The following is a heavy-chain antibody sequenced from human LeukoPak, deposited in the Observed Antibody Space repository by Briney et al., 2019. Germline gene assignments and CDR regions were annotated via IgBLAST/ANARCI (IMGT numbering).Heavy chain of an antibody. CDR2: ISYDGSNK. D-gene: IGHD2-15*01. CDR3: ARDLRRIKTFDY. J-gene: IGHJ4*02. CDR1: GFTFSDYY. Sequence: GGSLRLSCAASGFTFSDYYMSWIRQAPGKGLEWVAVISYDGSNKYYADSVKGRFTISRDNSKNTLYLQMNSLRAEDTAVYYCARDLRRIKTFDYWGQGTLVTVSS. V-gene: IGHV3-30-3*01.